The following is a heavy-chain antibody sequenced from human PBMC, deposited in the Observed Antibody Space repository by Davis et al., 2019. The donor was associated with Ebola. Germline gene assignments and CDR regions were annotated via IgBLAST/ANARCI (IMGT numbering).Heavy chain of an antibody. D-gene: IGHD3-10*01. CDR2: INHSGST. J-gene: IGHJ6*02. CDR3: ARDGWSYYGMDV. Sequence: SETPSLTCAVYGGSFSGYYWSWIRRPPGKGLEWIGEINHSGSTNYNPSLKSRVTISVDTSKNQFSLKLSSVTAADTAVYYCARDGWSYYGMDVWGQGTTVTVSS. CDR1: GGSFSGYY. V-gene: IGHV4-34*01.